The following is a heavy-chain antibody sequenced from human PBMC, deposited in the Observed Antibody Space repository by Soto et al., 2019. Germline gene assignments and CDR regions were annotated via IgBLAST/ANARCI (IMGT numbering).Heavy chain of an antibody. J-gene: IGHJ6*02. CDR2: IYYSGST. CDR1: GGSISSYY. Sequence: PSETMSLTSTVSGGSISSYYWSWIRQPPGKGLEWIGYIYYSGSTYYNPSLKSRVTISVDTSKNQFSLKLSSVTAADTAVDYCARQTRAGYYGMDVWGQGTTVTVSS. D-gene: IGHD6-25*01. V-gene: IGHV4-59*04. CDR3: ARQTRAGYYGMDV.